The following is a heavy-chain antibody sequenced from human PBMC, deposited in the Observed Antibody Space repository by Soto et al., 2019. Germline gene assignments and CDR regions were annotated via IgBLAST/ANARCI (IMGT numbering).Heavy chain of an antibody. CDR2: IYHSGST. CDR3: ARVGGSSSWYEFDY. J-gene: IGHJ4*02. CDR1: GGSISSGGYS. D-gene: IGHD6-13*01. V-gene: IGHV4-30-2*01. Sequence: SETLSLTCAVSGGSISSGGYSWSWIRQPPGKGLEWIGYIYHSGSTYYNPSLKSRVTISVDRFKNQFSLKLSSVTAADTVVYYCARVGGSSSWYEFDYWGQGTLVTVSS.